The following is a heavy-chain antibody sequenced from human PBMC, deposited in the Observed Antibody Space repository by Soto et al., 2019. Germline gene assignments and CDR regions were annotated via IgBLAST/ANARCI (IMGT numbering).Heavy chain of an antibody. J-gene: IGHJ5*02. V-gene: IGHV4-61*01. CDR3: ARAAAAMERRMNWWFDP. CDR1: GGSVSSGSYY. CDR2: IYYSGST. D-gene: IGHD1-1*01. Sequence: PSETLSLTCTVSGGSVSSGSYYWSWIRQPPGKGLEWIGYIYYSGSTNYNPSLKSRVTISVDTSKNQFSLKLSSVTAADTAVYYCARAAAAMERRMNWWFDPWGQGTLVTVSS.